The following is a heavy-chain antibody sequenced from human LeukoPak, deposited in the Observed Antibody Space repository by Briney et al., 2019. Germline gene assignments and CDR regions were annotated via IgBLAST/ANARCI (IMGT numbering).Heavy chain of an antibody. Sequence: ASVKVSCKASGYTFTGYYMHRVRQAPGQGLEWMGWINPNSEGTNYAQKFQGRVTMTRDTSVSTVYMELSRLSSDDTAVYYCARVVSNWVNWFDPWGQGTLVTVSS. CDR1: GYTFTGYY. V-gene: IGHV1-2*02. CDR2: INPNSEGT. J-gene: IGHJ5*02. CDR3: ARVVSNWVNWFDP. D-gene: IGHD1-1*01.